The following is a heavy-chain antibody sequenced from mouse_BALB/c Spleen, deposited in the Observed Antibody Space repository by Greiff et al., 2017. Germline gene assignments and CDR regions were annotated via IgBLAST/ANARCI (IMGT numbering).Heavy chain of an antibody. CDR1: GYTFTSYT. Sequence: QVQLQQSGAELARPGASVKMSCKASGYTFTSYTMHWVKQRPGQGLEWIGYIKPSSGYTNYNQKFKDKATLTADKSSSTAYMQLSSLTSEDSAVYYCARFITTVVSPWYFDVWGAGTTVTVSS. V-gene: IGHV1-4*01. D-gene: IGHD1-1*01. J-gene: IGHJ1*01. CDR3: ARFITTVVSPWYFDV. CDR2: IKPSSGYT.